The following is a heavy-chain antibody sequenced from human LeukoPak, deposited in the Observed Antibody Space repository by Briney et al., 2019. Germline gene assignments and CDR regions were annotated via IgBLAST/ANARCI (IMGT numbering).Heavy chain of an antibody. D-gene: IGHD5-12*01. CDR1: GFTFSSYG. J-gene: IGHJ4*02. CDR3: AKTYRGIVATTSCFDY. CDR2: ISGSGGST. Sequence: GGSLRLSCAASGFTFSSYGMSWVRQAPGKGLEWVSAISGSGGSTHYADSVKGRFTISRDNSKNTLYLQMNSLRAEDTAVYYCAKTYRGIVATTSCFDYWGQGTLVTVSS. V-gene: IGHV3-23*01.